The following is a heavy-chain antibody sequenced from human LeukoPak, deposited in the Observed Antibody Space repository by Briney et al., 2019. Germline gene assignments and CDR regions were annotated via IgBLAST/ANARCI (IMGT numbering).Heavy chain of an antibody. CDR2: ISAYNGNT. CDR1: GYTFTSYG. V-gene: IGHV1-18*01. CDR3: ARGGWKDSSGYYSWFDP. J-gene: IGHJ5*02. D-gene: IGHD3-22*01. Sequence: ASVKVSCKASGYTFTSYGISWVRQAPGQGLEWMGWISAYNGNTNYAQKLQGRVTMTTDTSTSTAYMELRSLRSDDTAVYYCARGGWKDSSGYYSWFDPWGQGTLVTVSS.